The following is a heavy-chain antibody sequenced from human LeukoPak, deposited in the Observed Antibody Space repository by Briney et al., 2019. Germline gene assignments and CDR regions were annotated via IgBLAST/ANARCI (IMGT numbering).Heavy chain of an antibody. CDR2: IYHSGST. CDR1: GYSISSGYY. J-gene: IGHJ4*02. D-gene: IGHD5-12*01. Sequence: SETLSLTCTVSGYSISSGYYWGWIRQPPGKGLEWIGSIYHSGSTYYNSSLKSRVTISVDTSKNQFSLKLSSVAAADTAVYYCARELRIWGQGTLVTVSS. V-gene: IGHV4-38-2*02. CDR3: ARELRI.